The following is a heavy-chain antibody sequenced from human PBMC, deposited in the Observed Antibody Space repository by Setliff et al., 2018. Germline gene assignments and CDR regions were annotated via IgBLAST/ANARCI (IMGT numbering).Heavy chain of an antibody. D-gene: IGHD6-6*01. CDR1: GGSITSHY. Sequence: SETLSLTCTVSGGSITSHYWSWIRQPPGKGLEWIGHTYYIRNTNYNPSLKSRVTISIDTSKNQFSLELTSVTAADAAVYYCARGRNIAARLFDSWGQGTRVTVSS. CDR3: ARGRNIAARLFDS. V-gene: IGHV4-59*11. CDR2: TYYIRNT. J-gene: IGHJ4*02.